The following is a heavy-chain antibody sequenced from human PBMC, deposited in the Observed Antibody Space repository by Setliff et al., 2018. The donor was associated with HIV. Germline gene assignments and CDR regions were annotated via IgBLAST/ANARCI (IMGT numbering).Heavy chain of an antibody. CDR2: INHSGRT. V-gene: IGHV4-34*01. CDR1: GGSFTNYF. J-gene: IGHJ4*02. Sequence: SETLSLTCAVYGGSFTNYFWGGIRQSPGKGLEWIGGINHSGRTKYNPSLKSRVTMSVDTSKNQFSLKLSSVTAADTAVYYCARRPPINYSSSWYVENWGQGTLVTVSS. CDR3: ARRPPINYSSSWYVEN. D-gene: IGHD6-13*01.